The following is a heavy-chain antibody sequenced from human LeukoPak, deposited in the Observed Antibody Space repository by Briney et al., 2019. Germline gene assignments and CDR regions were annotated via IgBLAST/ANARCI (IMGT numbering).Heavy chain of an antibody. CDR3: ARRTRHDFWSGYPLYYYGMDV. D-gene: IGHD3-3*01. V-gene: IGHV4-59*04. CDR1: GGSISGYY. J-gene: IGHJ6*02. CDR2: IYYSGST. Sequence: SETLSLTCTVSGGSISGYYWSWIRQPPGKGLEWIGCIYYSGSTYYNPSLKSRVTISVDTSKNQFSLKLSSVTAADTAVYYCARRTRHDFWSGYPLYYYGMDVWGQGTTVTVSS.